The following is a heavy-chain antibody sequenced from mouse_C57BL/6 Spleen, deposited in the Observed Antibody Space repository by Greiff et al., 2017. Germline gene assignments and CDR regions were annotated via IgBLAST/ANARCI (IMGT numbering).Heavy chain of an antibody. CDR1: GFSLTSYG. V-gene: IGHV2-2*01. CDR3: ARNSFVTTVVAGVYYAMDY. CDR2: IWSGGST. Sequence: VQLQQSGPGLVQPSQSLSITCTVSGFSLTSYGVHWVRQSPGKGLEWLGVIWSGGSTDYNAAFISRLSISKDNSKSQVFFKMNSLQADDTAIYYCARNSFVTTVVAGVYYAMDYWGQGTSVTVSS. D-gene: IGHD1-1*01. J-gene: IGHJ4*01.